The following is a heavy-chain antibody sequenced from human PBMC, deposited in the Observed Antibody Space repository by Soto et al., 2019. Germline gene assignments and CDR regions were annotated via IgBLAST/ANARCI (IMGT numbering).Heavy chain of an antibody. CDR3: AKGVVFDEPFPDYFDY. J-gene: IGHJ4*02. V-gene: IGHV3-30*18. CDR2: ISYDGSNK. D-gene: IGHD2-2*01. CDR1: GFTFSSYG. Sequence: XESLSLSCAASGFTFSSYGMHWVRQAPGKGLEWVAVISYDGSNKYYADSVKGRFTISRDNSKNTLYLQMNSLRAEDTAVYYCAKGVVFDEPFPDYFDYWGQGTLVTVSS.